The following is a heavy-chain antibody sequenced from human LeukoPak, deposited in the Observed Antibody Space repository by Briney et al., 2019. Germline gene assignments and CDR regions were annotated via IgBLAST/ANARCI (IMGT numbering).Heavy chain of an antibody. D-gene: IGHD2-15*01. J-gene: IGHJ4*02. CDR3: ARAPSVVVVAAAPVDY. Sequence: ASVKVSCKASGYTFTSYGISWVRQAPGQGLEWMGWISAYNGNTNYAQKLQGRVTMTTDTSTSTAYMELRSLRSADTAVYYCARAPSVVVVAAAPVDYWGQGTLVTVSS. CDR2: ISAYNGNT. V-gene: IGHV1-18*01. CDR1: GYTFTSYG.